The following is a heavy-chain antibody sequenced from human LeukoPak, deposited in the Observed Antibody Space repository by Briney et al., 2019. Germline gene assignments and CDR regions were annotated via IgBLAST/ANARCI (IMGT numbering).Heavy chain of an antibody. J-gene: IGHJ3*02. CDR3: ARGTVTTSMKAFDI. Sequence: PSETLSLTCTVSGGSISTYWWSWIRQPPGKGLEWIGYIYYSGSTNYNPSLKSRVTISVDTSKNQFSLKLSSVTAADTAVYYCARGTVTTSMKAFDIWGQGTMVTVFS. D-gene: IGHD4-17*01. CDR1: GGSISTYW. V-gene: IGHV4-59*08. CDR2: IYYSGST.